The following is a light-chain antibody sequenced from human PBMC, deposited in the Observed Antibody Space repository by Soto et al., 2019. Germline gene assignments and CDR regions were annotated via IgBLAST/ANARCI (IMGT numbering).Light chain of an antibody. CDR2: DVS. Sequence: QSALTQPASVSGSPGQSITISCTGTSSDVGGYNYVSWYQQHPGKAPKLMIYDVSNRPSGVSNRFSGSKSGNTASLTISGLQAEDEADYYCSSYTSSSTLLYVFGTATNVTVL. J-gene: IGLJ1*01. V-gene: IGLV2-14*01. CDR3: SSYTSSSTLLYV. CDR1: SSDVGGYNY.